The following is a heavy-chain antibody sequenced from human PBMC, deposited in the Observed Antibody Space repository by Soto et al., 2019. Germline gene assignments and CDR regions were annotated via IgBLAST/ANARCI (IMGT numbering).Heavy chain of an antibody. CDR3: ARGMRVYDILTGKGMGYYYYYMDV. CDR1: GGSFSGYY. J-gene: IGHJ6*03. D-gene: IGHD3-9*01. V-gene: IGHV4-34*01. Sequence: QVQLQQWGAGLLKPSETLSLTCAVYGGSFSGYYWSWIRQPPGKGLEWIGEINHSGSTNYNPSLKSRVTISVDTSKNQFSLKLSSVTAADTAVYYCARGMRVYDILTGKGMGYYYYYMDVWGKGTTVTVSS. CDR2: INHSGST.